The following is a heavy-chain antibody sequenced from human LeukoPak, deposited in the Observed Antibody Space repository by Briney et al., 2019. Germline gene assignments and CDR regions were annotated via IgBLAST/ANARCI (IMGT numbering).Heavy chain of an antibody. J-gene: IGHJ4*02. Sequence: SETLSLTCTVSGGSINSSYSRWIPQPPGKGLEWIGEINHSGSTNYNPSLKSRVTISVDTSKNQFSLKLSSVTAADTAVYYCARGLLDIVATINYWGQGTLVTVS. CDR2: INHSGST. D-gene: IGHD5-12*01. CDR3: ARGLLDIVATINY. CDR1: GGSINSSY. V-gene: IGHV4-34*01.